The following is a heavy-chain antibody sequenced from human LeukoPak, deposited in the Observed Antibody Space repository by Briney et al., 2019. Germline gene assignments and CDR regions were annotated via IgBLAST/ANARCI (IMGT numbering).Heavy chain of an antibody. CDR1: GYSFTSYW. CDR2: IDPSDSYT. V-gene: IGHV5-10-1*01. J-gene: IGHJ4*02. D-gene: IGHD3-10*01. CDR3: ARVRLWFGEPSHFDY. Sequence: GKPLKISCKGSGYSFTSYWISWVRQMPGKVLEWMGMIDPSDSYTNYTPSFQGHVTISADKSISTAYLQWSRLKASDTAMYYCARVRLWFGEPSHFDYWGQGTLVTVSS.